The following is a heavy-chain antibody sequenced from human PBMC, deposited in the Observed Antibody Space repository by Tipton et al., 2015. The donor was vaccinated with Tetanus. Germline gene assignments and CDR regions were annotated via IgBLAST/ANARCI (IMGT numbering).Heavy chain of an antibody. Sequence: VKPSETLSLTCTVSRGPISSYYWSWIRQPPGKGLEWLAYISYSGSTNSNYALKSRITISRDTSKNQISLKLTSVTAADTAVYYCARANYNFPKKGPFDSWGQGTLVIVSS. V-gene: IGHV4-59*01. CDR1: RGPISSYY. J-gene: IGHJ4*02. CDR3: ARANYNFPKKGPFDS. CDR2: ISYSGST. D-gene: IGHD3-3*01.